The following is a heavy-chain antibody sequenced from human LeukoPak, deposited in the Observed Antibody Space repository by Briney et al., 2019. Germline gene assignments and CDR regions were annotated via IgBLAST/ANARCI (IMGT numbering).Heavy chain of an antibody. CDR2: INPNTGGT. CDR1: GYSFSAYY. CDR3: ARESYSGYVRWFDP. D-gene: IGHD5-12*01. Sequence: ASVKVSCKASGYSFSAYYIHWVRQAPGQGLEWMGWINPNTGGTHFEQKFQGRVTMTRDTSISTAYMELTRLTCDDTAVYYCARESYSGYVRWFDPWGQGTLVTASS. J-gene: IGHJ5*02. V-gene: IGHV1-2*02.